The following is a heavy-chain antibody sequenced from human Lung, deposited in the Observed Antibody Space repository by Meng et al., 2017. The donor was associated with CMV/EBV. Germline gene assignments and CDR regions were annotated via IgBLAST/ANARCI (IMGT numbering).Heavy chain of an antibody. J-gene: IGHJ4*02. CDR1: GFSFSTSA. CDR2: ISNDGKRK. CDR3: DRGFAWHFDY. D-gene: IGHD3-3*01. Sequence: SCVVSGFSFSTSAMHWVRQAAGKGLEWVAVISNDGKRKYYTDSVEGRITISRDNSKNTLYLQMDSLRADDRGTYDCDRGFAWHFDYWGQGTLVTVSS. V-gene: IGHV3-30*04.